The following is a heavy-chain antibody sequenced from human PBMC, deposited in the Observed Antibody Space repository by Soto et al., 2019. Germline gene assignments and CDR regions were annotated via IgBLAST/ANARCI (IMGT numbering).Heavy chain of an antibody. CDR2: INHSGST. J-gene: IGHJ4*02. Sequence: QGQLQQWGAGLLKPSETLSLTCAVYGGSFSVYYWSWIRQPPGKGLEWIGEINHSGSTNYNPSLKSRVTISVDTSKNQFSLKLSSVTAADTAVYYCARGAVAPFDYWGQGTLVTVSS. CDR1: GGSFSVYY. V-gene: IGHV4-34*01. CDR3: ARGAVAPFDY. D-gene: IGHD2-15*01.